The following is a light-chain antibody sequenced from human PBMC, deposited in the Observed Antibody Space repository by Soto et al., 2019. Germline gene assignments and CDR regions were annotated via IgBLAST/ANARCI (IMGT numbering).Light chain of an antibody. Sequence: SYELTQPPSGSLAPGQTARISRWGSNSESGIVHWYRQKPGQAPVLVVYEDTDRPSGYPERFSGSNSGNTATLTISRVEAGDEADYYCHVWDSSSDHVVFGGGTKLTVL. V-gene: IGLV3-21*02. CDR1: NSESGI. J-gene: IGLJ2*01. CDR3: HVWDSSSDHVV. CDR2: EDT.